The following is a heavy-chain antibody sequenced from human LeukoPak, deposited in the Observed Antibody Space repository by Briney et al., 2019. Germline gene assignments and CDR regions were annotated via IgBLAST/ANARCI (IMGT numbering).Heavy chain of an antibody. CDR1: GYTFTSYD. CDR3: ARGGGYSYGILGY. Sequence: GASVKVSCKASGYTFTSYDINWVRQATGQGLEWMGWMNPNSGNTGYAQKFQGRVSMTRNTSISTAYMELSSLKSEDTAVYYCARGGGYSYGILGYWAQGTPVTVSS. V-gene: IGHV1-8*01. D-gene: IGHD5-18*01. CDR2: MNPNSGNT. J-gene: IGHJ4*02.